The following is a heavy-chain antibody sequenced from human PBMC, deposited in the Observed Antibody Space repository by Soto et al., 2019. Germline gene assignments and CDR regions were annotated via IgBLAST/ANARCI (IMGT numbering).Heavy chain of an antibody. D-gene: IGHD6-13*01. J-gene: IGHJ4*02. CDR3: ARVAAAGFYAHFDY. Sequence: QVQLVESGGGVVQPGRSLRLSCAASGFTFSSYGMHWVRQAPGKGLEWMAVIWYDGSNKYYADSVKGRFTISRDNSKNTLYLQMNSLRAEDTAVYYCARVAAAGFYAHFDYWGQGTLVTVSS. V-gene: IGHV3-33*01. CDR1: GFTFSSYG. CDR2: IWYDGSNK.